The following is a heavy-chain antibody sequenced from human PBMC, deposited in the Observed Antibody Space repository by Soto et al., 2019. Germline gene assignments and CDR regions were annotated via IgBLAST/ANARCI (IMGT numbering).Heavy chain of an antibody. CDR3: AVGPGHHWGLDP. J-gene: IGHJ5*02. Sequence: QVQLVESGGGVVQPGRSLRLSCAASGFTFRIYGMHWVRQAPGKGLEWVAVIWPDGSNKYYADSVKGRFTISRDNSRNTLYLQTSSLRAEDTAVYYWAVGPGHHWGLDPWGQGTPVTVSS. D-gene: IGHD3-16*01. CDR2: IWPDGSNK. V-gene: IGHV3-33*01. CDR1: GFTFRIYG.